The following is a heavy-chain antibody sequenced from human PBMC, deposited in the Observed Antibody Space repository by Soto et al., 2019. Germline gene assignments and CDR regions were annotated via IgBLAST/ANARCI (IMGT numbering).Heavy chain of an antibody. V-gene: IGHV1-8*01. D-gene: IGHD3-10*01. CDR1: GYTFTSYD. CDR2: MNPNSGNT. J-gene: IGHJ5*02. Sequence: ASVKVSCKASGYTFTSYDINWLRQSTGQGLEWMGWMNPNSGNTGYAQKFQGRVTMTRNTSISTAYMELSSLRSEDTAVYYCARDMVRGVMGFPWETSTTFDPWGQGTLVTVSS. CDR3: ARDMVRGVMGFPWETSTTFDP.